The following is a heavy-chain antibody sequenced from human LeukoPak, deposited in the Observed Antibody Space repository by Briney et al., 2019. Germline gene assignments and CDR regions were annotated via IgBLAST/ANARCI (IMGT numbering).Heavy chain of an antibody. CDR2: ISYDGSNK. Sequence: GGSLRLSCAASGFTFSSYWMSWVRQAPGKGLEWVAVISYDGSNKYYADSVKGRFTISRDNSKNTLYLQMNSLRAEDTAVYYCAKDAYYYDSSGYYELDYYYYYGMDVWGQGTTVTVSS. J-gene: IGHJ6*02. D-gene: IGHD3-22*01. CDR3: AKDAYYYDSSGYYELDYYYYYGMDV. V-gene: IGHV3-30*18. CDR1: GFTFSSYW.